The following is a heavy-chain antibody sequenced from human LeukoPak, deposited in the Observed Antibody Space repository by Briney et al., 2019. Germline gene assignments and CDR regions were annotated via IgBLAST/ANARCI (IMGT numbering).Heavy chain of an antibody. CDR1: GFTVSSNY. CDR2: IYSGGRT. J-gene: IGHJ4*02. V-gene: IGHV3-53*01. CDR3: ARDLSAAFDF. Sequence: GGSLRLSCAASGFTVSSNYMSWVRQAPGKGLEWVSVIYSGGRTYYADSVKGRFTISRDNSKNTLFLDMSDLRVEDTAVYYCARDLSAAFDFWGQGVLVTVSS. D-gene: IGHD6-19*01.